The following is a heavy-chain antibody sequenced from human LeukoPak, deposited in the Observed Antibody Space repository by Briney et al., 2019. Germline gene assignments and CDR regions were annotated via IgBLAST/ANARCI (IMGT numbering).Heavy chain of an antibody. CDR1: GFTFSSYG. CDR2: IRYDGSNK. J-gene: IGHJ4*02. V-gene: IGHV3-30*02. CDR3: ASERGAVAGLYYFDY. Sequence: PGGSLRLSCAASGFTFSSYGMHWVRQAPGKGLEWVAFIRYDGSNKYYADSVKGRFTISRDNSKNTLYLQMNSLRAEDTAVYYCASERGAVAGLYYFDYWGQGTLVTVSS. D-gene: IGHD6-19*01.